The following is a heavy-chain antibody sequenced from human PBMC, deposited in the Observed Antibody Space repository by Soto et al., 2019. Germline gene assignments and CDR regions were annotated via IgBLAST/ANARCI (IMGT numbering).Heavy chain of an antibody. V-gene: IGHV3-66*01. CDR1: GFTVSSNY. D-gene: IGHD6-13*01. CDR3: AREQNGYSSSWHHFDY. Sequence: EVQLVESGGGLVQPGGSLRLSCAASGFTVSSNYMSWVRQAPGKGLEWVSVIYSGGSTYYADSVKGRFTISRDNSKNTLYLQMNSLRAEDTAVYYCAREQNGYSSSWHHFDYWGQGTLVTVSS. J-gene: IGHJ4*02. CDR2: IYSGGST.